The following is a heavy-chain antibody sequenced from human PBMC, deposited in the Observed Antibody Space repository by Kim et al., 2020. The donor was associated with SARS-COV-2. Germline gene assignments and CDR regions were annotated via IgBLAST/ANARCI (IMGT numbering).Heavy chain of an antibody. CDR1: GFTFSSYW. J-gene: IGHJ4*02. CDR3: ASVPLWIQLWYYFDY. V-gene: IGHV3-7*01. Sequence: GGSLRLSCAASGFTFSSYWMSWVRQAPGKGLEWVANIKQDGSEKYYVDSVKGRFTISRDNAKNSLYLQMNSLRAEDTAVYYCASVPLWIQLWYYFDYWGQGTLVTVSS. CDR2: IKQDGSEK. D-gene: IGHD5-18*01.